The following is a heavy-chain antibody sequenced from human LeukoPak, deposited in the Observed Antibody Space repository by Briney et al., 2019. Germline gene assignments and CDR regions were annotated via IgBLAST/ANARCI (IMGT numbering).Heavy chain of an antibody. J-gene: IGHJ3*02. V-gene: IGHV4-59*01. CDR3: AREGPGGVIVIGAFDI. CDR2: IYYSGST. Sequence: SETLSLTCTVSGGSISSYYWSWIRQPPGKGLEWIGYIYYSGSTNYNPSLKSRVTISVDTSKNQFSLKLSSVTAADTAVYYCAREGPGGVIVIGAFDIWGQGTMVTSLQ. D-gene: IGHD3-16*02. CDR1: GGSISSYY.